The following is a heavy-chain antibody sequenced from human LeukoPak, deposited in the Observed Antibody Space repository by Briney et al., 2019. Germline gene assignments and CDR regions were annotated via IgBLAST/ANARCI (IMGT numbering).Heavy chain of an antibody. J-gene: IGHJ4*02. CDR1: GFTFSSYA. Sequence: GGSLRLSCAASGFTFSSYAMSWVRQAPGKGMEWVSAISGSGGSTYYADSVKGRFTISRDNSKNTLYLQMNSLRAEDTAVYYCAKRRVGYYDILTGYLGPLDYWGQGTLVTVSS. CDR2: ISGSGGST. V-gene: IGHV3-23*01. CDR3: AKRRVGYYDILTGYLGPLDY. D-gene: IGHD3-9*01.